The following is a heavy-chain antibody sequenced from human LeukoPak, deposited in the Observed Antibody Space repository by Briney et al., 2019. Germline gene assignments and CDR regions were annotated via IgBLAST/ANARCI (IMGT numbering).Heavy chain of an antibody. Sequence: SVKVSCKVSGYTLTELSMHWVRQAPGQGLEWMGGIIPMFGTAKYAQKLQDRVTINADESTSTAYMELSSLRSEDTATYYCASARYYDILTGYSPYNWFDPWGQGTLVTVSS. CDR1: GYTLTELS. CDR2: IIPMFGTA. D-gene: IGHD3-9*01. CDR3: ASARYYDILTGYSPYNWFDP. V-gene: IGHV1-69*13. J-gene: IGHJ5*02.